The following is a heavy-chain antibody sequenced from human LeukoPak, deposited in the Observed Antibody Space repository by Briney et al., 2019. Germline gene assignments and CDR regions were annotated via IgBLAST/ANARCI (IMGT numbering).Heavy chain of an antibody. CDR1: GYTFSDYY. J-gene: IGHJ3*01. CDR2: INPQSGDT. D-gene: IGHD6-13*01. Sequence: GASVKVSCKTSGYTFSDYYMQWVRQAPGQGLEWMGWINPQSGDTNYAEKFQGRVTMTRDTSISTAYMELSRLTSDDAAVYFCAREGAAGTTLWKAFYFLGQGTMVTVSS. V-gene: IGHV1-2*02. CDR3: AREGAAGTTLWKAFYF.